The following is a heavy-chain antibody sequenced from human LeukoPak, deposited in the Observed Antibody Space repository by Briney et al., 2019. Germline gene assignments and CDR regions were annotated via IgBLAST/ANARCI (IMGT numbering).Heavy chain of an antibody. V-gene: IGHV4-30-2*01. D-gene: IGHD3-9*01. CDR2: IYHSGST. Sequence: SETLSLTCAVSGGSISSGGYSWSWIRQPPGKGLEWIGYIYHSGSTYYNPSLKSRVTISVGRSKNQFSLKLSSVTAADTAVYYCARGYYDILTGFGRFDPWGQGTLVTVSS. CDR1: GGSISSGGYS. CDR3: ARGYYDILTGFGRFDP. J-gene: IGHJ5*02.